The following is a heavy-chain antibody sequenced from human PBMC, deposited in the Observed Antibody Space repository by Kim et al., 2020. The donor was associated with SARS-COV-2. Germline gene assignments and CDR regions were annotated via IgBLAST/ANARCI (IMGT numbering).Heavy chain of an antibody. V-gene: IGHV4-34*01. D-gene: IGHD5-12*01. CDR3: ARGYSGYDRHFDY. J-gene: IGHJ4*02. Sequence: DPSLKSRFPIARAASKNQFSLELSSVTAADTAVYYCARGYSGYDRHFDYWGQGTLVTVSS.